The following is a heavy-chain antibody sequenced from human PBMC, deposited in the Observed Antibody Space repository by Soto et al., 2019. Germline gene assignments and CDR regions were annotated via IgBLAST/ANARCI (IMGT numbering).Heavy chain of an antibody. CDR1: GYKVSTRHNFTSYW. D-gene: IGHD3-3*01. V-gene: IGHV5-51*01. Sequence: PGESLKISCMGSGYKVSTRHNFTSYWIAWVRQMPGEGLEWMGIIYPGVSDTRYSASFQGQVTISADKSINSVYLQWSSLKASDTATYYCARLGFNYDFLSGYYNVHHYYGIDVWGQGTTVTVSS. CDR3: ARLGFNYDFLSGYYNVHHYYGIDV. J-gene: IGHJ6*02. CDR2: IYPGVSDT.